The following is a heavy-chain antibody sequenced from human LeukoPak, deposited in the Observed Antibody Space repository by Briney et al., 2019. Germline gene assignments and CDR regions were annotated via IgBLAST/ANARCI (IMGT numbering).Heavy chain of an antibody. V-gene: IGHV5-51*01. CDR3: ARYSDVVGAI. CDR1: GYTFTHQW. D-gene: IGHD3-16*01. Sequence: GESLKISCEASGYTFTHQWIGWVRQMPGTGLEWVGIIYPRDSDTIYSPSFQGHVTISADTSINTAYLEWRSLEASDTAMYYCARYSDVVGAIWGQGTQVTVSS. CDR2: IYPRDSDT. J-gene: IGHJ4*02.